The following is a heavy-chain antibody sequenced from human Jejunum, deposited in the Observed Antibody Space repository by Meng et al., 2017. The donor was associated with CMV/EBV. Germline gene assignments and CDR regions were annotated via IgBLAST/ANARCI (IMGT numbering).Heavy chain of an antibody. CDR3: ARNARGSGY. V-gene: IGHV3-7*01. D-gene: IGHD3-10*01. J-gene: IGHJ4*02. CDR2: IKQDGSEK. Sequence: SCAASGFTFSTYWMTWVRQAPRKGLEWVANIKQDGSEKYYVDSVKCRFTISRDNAKNSLFLQMNSLRAEDTAMYYCARNARGSGYWGQGTLVTVSS. CDR1: GFTFSTYW.